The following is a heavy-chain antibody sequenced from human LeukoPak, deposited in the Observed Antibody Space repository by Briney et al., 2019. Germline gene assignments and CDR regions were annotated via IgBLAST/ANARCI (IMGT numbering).Heavy chain of an antibody. V-gene: IGHV3-23*01. D-gene: IGHD3-22*01. CDR1: GFIFSSSA. Sequence: GGSLRLSCAASGFIFSSSAMNWVRQAPGKGLEWVSTISDNGGNTYYPDSVKGRFTISRDNSKNTLYLQMSSLRAEDTAVYYCAKSAYYDLWGQGTLVTVSS. CDR2: ISDNGGNT. J-gene: IGHJ4*02. CDR3: AKSAYYDL.